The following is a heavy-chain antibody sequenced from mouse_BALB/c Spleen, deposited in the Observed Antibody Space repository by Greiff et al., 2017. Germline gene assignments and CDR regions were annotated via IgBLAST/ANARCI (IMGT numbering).Heavy chain of an antibody. D-gene: IGHD2-4*01. CDR2: INPNNGGT. Sequence: VQLQQSGPELVKPGASVKIPCKASGYTFTDYNMDWVKQSHGKSLEWIGDINPNNGGTIYNQKFKGKATLTVDKSSSTAYMELRSLTSEDTAVYYCARFWYDYDGLDYWGQGTTLTVSS. V-gene: IGHV1-18*01. J-gene: IGHJ2*01. CDR3: ARFWYDYDGLDY. CDR1: GYTFTDYN.